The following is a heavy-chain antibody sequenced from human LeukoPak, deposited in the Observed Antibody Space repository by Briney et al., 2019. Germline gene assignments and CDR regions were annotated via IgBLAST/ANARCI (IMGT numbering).Heavy chain of an antibody. J-gene: IGHJ3*02. CDR1: GFTFDHYG. CDR3: ARRSWGLRSAFDI. Sequence: SGGSLRLSCAASGFTFDHYGMSWVRQAPGKWLEWVSGINWNGGSTGYADSVKGRSTISRDNAKNSLYLQMNSLRAEDTALYYCARRSWGLRSAFDIWGQGTMVTVSS. CDR2: INWNGGST. V-gene: IGHV3-20*04. D-gene: IGHD5-12*01.